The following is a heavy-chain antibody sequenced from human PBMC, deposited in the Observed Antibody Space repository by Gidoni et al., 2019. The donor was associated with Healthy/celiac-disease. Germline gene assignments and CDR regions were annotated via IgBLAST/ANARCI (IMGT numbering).Heavy chain of an antibody. CDR2: INHSGST. V-gene: IGHV4-34*01. Sequence: QVQLQQWGAGLLKPSETLSLTCAVYGGSFSGYYWSWIRQPPGKGLEWIGEINHSGSTNYNPSLKSRVTISVDTSKNQFSLKLSSVTAADTAVYYCARHGGRYFDWVKNWFDPWGQGTLVTVSS. D-gene: IGHD3-9*01. J-gene: IGHJ5*02. CDR1: GGSFSGYY. CDR3: ARHGGRYFDWVKNWFDP.